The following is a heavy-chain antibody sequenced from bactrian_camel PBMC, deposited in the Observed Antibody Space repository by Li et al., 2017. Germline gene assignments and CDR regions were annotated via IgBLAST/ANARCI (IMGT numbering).Heavy chain of an antibody. CDR3: ASSLGPCTARVGDFRN. V-gene: IGHV3S9*01. D-gene: IGHD5*01. CDR2: IFTDGSS. Sequence: HVQLVESGGGSVQAGGSLRLSCLASGLPYNRCTMNWYRQAPRKERELVSSIFTDGSSAYADSVKGRFTISRDNAKKTVNLQMNNLNPGDTGMYYCASSLGPCTARVGDFRNWGQGTQVTVS. J-gene: IGHJ4*01. CDR1: GLPYNRCT.